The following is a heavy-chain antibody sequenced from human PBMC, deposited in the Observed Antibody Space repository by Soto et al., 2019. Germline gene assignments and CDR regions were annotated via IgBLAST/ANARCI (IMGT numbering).Heavy chain of an antibody. J-gene: IGHJ6*02. CDR3: TGITWFRGMDV. V-gene: IGHV6-1*01. D-gene: IGHD3-10*01. Sequence: SETLPLTCVISGDSVSGNSAGWNWITQSPSRGLEWLGRTYYKSKWNNDYALSVKSRITINPDTSKNQFSLHLYSVTPEDTAVYYCTGITWFRGMDVWGQGTPVTVSS. CDR2: TYYKSKWNN. CDR1: GDSVSGNSAG.